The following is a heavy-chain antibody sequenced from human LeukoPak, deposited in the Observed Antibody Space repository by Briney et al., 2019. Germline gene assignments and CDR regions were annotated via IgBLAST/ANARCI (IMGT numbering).Heavy chain of an antibody. CDR3: ARDRSARYCSGGGCYGASDY. Sequence: PGGSLRLSCAASGFTFSSYGMHWVRQAPGKGLEWVAFIRYDGSDKYYADSVKGRFTISRDNSQNTLYLQMNSLRTEDTAVYYCARDRSARYCSGGGCYGASDYWGQGTLVTVSS. CDR2: IRYDGSDK. D-gene: IGHD2-15*01. CDR1: GFTFSSYG. J-gene: IGHJ4*02. V-gene: IGHV3-30*02.